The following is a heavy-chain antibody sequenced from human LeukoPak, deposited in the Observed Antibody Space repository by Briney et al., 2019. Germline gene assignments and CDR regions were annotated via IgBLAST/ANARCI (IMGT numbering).Heavy chain of an antibody. V-gene: IGHV3-7*01. D-gene: IGHD5-18*01. Sequence: GGSLRLSCAASGFTFSSYAMSWIRQAPGKGLEWVAFIKGDGSAKKYVDSVKGRFTISRDNAKNSLFLQMNSLRAEDTAVYYCARDRGWIQHDIWGQGTMVTVSS. CDR3: ARDRGWIQHDI. J-gene: IGHJ3*02. CDR1: GFTFSSYA. CDR2: IKGDGSAK.